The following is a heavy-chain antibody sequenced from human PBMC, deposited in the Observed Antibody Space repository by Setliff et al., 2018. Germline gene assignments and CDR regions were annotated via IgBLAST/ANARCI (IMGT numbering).Heavy chain of an antibody. CDR2: INHSGST. D-gene: IGHD2-15*01. V-gene: IGHV4-34*01. Sequence: SETLSLTCAVYGGSFSSYYWSWIRRPPGKGLEWIGEINHSGSTNYNPSLKSRVTISVDTSKNQFSLKLTSVTAADTAVYYCARGARGYGGNLAFDYWGQGTLVTVSS. CDR3: ARGARGYGGNLAFDY. J-gene: IGHJ4*02. CDR1: GGSFSSYY.